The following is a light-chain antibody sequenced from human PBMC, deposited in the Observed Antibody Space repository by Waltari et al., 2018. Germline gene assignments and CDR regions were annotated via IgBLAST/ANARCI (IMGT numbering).Light chain of an antibody. Sequence: DIVMTQTPLSLPITPGEPASISCRSSQSLLHSNGNTYLHWYLQKPGQSPQLLIYGGSNGASGVPDRFSGSGSGTDFTLKISKVEAEDVGIYYCVQAIAFPWTFGQGTKVEIK. V-gene: IGKV2-40*01. CDR1: QSLLHSNGNTY. J-gene: IGKJ1*01. CDR2: GGS. CDR3: VQAIAFPWT.